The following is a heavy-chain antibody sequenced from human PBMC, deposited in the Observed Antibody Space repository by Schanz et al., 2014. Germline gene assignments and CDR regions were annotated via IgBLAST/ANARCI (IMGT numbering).Heavy chain of an antibody. V-gene: IGHV1-18*01. Sequence: QVQLVQSGAEVKKPGSSVKVSCKASGGTFSSYSISWVRQAPGQGPEFMGWISTFRNEDTNSAQRFQGRLTMTTDTSTSTAYMELRSLRSDDTAVYYCARGGYSSGRYDRDIAHFDYWGQGTLVTVSS. CDR1: GGTFSSYS. CDR2: ISTFRNEDT. D-gene: IGHD6-19*01. CDR3: ARGGYSSGRYDRDIAHFDY. J-gene: IGHJ4*02.